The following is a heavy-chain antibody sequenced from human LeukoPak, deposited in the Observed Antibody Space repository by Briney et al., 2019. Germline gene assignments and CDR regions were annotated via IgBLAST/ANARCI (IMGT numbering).Heavy chain of an antibody. CDR1: EFTFSSYA. CDR3: ARAFSGSWNWFDP. D-gene: IGHD6-13*01. V-gene: IGHV3-30*04. CDR2: VSYDGSNK. J-gene: IGHJ5*02. Sequence: GGSLRLSCAASEFTFSSYAMHWVRQAPGKGLEWVAVVSYDGSNKYYADSVKGRFTISRDNSKNTLYLQMNSLRAEDTAVCYCARAFSGSWNWFDPWGQGTLVTVSS.